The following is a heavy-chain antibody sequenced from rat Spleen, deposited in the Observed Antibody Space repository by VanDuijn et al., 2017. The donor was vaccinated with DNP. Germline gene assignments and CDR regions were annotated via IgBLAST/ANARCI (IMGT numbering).Heavy chain of an antibody. CDR1: GFIFNDYG. D-gene: IGHD1-4*01. J-gene: IGHJ2*01. CDR2: ISTGGGTL. V-gene: IGHV5S13*01. CDR3: TRDLHFGYNYAFDY. Sequence: EVQLVESGGGLVQPGRSLKLSCAASGFIFNDYGMAWVRQTPKKGLEWVATISTGGGTLYYRDSVKGRFTISRDDAKSTLYLQMDSLRSEDTATYYCTRDLHFGYNYAFDYWGQGVLVSVSS.